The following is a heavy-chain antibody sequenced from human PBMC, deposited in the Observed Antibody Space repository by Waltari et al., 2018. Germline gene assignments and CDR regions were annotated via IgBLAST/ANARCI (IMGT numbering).Heavy chain of an antibody. D-gene: IGHD3-22*01. CDR3: ARDYCDRTNCHGMDV. CDR1: EFPFGSYA. J-gene: IGHJ6*02. Sequence: QVQLVESGGGVVQPGRSLRLSCEASEFPFGSYAIPWVRQAPGKGLEWVAVISYNGRNIYYVDSVKGRFTISRDNSKKTLYMQMNSLRAEDTAVYYCARDYCDRTNCHGMDVWGQGTTVTVSS. CDR2: ISYNGRNI. V-gene: IGHV3-30*03.